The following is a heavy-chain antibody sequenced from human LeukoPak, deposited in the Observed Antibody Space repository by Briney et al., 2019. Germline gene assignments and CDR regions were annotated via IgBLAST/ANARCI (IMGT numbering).Heavy chain of an antibody. CDR2: ISDSGST. Sequence: SETLSLTCTVSGGSIRSYYRSCIRQPPGKRLEWIGYISDSGSTNYNPSLKSRVTISVDTPKSQFSLKLSSVTAADTAVYYCARDRSFAYYYASGSPREYYYYGMDVWGQGTTATVSS. J-gene: IGHJ6*02. V-gene: IGHV4-59*01. CDR1: GGSIRSYY. D-gene: IGHD3-10*01. CDR3: ARDRSFAYYYASGSPREYYYYGMDV.